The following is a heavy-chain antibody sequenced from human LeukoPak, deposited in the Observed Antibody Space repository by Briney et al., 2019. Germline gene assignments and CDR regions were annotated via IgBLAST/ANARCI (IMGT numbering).Heavy chain of an antibody. J-gene: IGHJ4*02. V-gene: IGHV4-59*01. Sequence: SETLSLTCTIPDGSISSYYWNWIRQSPGKGLEWIGHIHYSGSTHYNPSLQSRVSISIDTSKNHFSLNLRSVTAVDTAVYYCARWGHFDTSGYFVVDYWGQGTLVTVSS. CDR1: DGSISSYY. CDR2: IHYSGST. CDR3: ARWGHFDTSGYFVVDY. D-gene: IGHD3-22*01.